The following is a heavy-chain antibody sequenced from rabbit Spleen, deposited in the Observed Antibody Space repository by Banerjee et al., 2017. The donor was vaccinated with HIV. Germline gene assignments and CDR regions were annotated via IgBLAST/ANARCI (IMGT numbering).Heavy chain of an antibody. D-gene: IGHD2-1*01. Sequence: QEQLVEYGGDLVQPEGSLTLTCKASGLDFSSSYWICWVRQAPGKGLEWIACIYVGSGGGTKYVSWAKGRFTISKTSSTTVTLEMTSLTVADTATFFCGRAGEGGYGYLDLWGPGTLVTVS. J-gene: IGHJ4*01. V-gene: IGHV1S45*01. CDR2: IYVGSGGGT. CDR1: GLDFSSSYW. CDR3: GRAGEGGYGYLDL.